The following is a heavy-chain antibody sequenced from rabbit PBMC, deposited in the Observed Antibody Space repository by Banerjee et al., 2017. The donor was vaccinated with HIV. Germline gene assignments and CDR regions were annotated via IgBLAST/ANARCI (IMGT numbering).Heavy chain of an antibody. V-gene: IGHV1S45*01. D-gene: IGHD8-1*01. CDR2: INSSSRNV. Sequence: QEQLVESGGGLVQPGASLTLTCTASGFSFSNKYVMCWVRQAPGKGLEWIGCINSSSRNVVYASWATGRFTISKTSSTVDLKMTSLTVADTATYFCARAGNSDPFNLWGPGTLVTVS. CDR3: ARAGNSDPFNL. CDR1: GFSFSNKYV. J-gene: IGHJ4*01.